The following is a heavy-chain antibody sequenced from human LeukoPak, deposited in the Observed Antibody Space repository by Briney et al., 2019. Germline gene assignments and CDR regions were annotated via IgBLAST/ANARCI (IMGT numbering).Heavy chain of an antibody. Sequence: GGSLRLSCAASGFTFSTYAMHWVRQGPGKGLEWVAVISYDGSNKYYADSVKGRFTISRDDSKNTLYLQMSSLSAEDTAVYYCARTTTPHYYGSGSYALGYWGQGTLVTVPS. CDR3: ARTTTPHYYGSGSYALGY. D-gene: IGHD3-10*01. CDR1: GFTFSTYA. CDR2: ISYDGSNK. J-gene: IGHJ4*02. V-gene: IGHV3-30-3*01.